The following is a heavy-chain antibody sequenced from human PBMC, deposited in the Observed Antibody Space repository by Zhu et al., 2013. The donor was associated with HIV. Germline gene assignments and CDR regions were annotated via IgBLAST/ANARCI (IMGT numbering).Heavy chain of an antibody. D-gene: IGHD4-4*01. CDR3: AKSMTTVTPYYFDY. V-gene: IGHV3-48*04. CDR1: GFTFSSYS. Sequence: EVQLVESGGGLVQPGGSLRLSCAASGFTFSSYSMNWVRQAPGKGLEWVSYISSSSSTIYYADSVKGRFTISRDNAKNSLYLQMNSLRAEDTAVYYCAKSMTTVTPYYFDYWGQGTLVTVSS. J-gene: IGHJ4*02. CDR2: ISSSSSTI.